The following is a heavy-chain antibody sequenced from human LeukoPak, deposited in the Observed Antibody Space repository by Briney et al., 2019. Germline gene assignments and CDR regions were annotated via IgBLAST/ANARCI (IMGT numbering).Heavy chain of an antibody. D-gene: IGHD3/OR15-3a*01. Sequence: SETLSLTCTVSGGSISRDFWIWVRQPPGKGLEWIGYIYGSGSTNYSPSLKSRVTISVDTSKNQFSLKLSSVTAADTAVYYCARIRGRSNFDYWGQGTLVTVSS. CDR1: GGSISRDF. J-gene: IGHJ4*02. V-gene: IGHV4-59*01. CDR3: ARIRGRSNFDY. CDR2: IYGSGST.